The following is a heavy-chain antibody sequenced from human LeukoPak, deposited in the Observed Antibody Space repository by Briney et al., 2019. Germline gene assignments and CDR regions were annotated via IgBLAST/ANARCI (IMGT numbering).Heavy chain of an antibody. D-gene: IGHD3-22*01. Sequence: GGSLRLSCATSGFTLSEHYVDWVRQGPGKGLEWVGRSRNKAKSYTTEYAASAKGRFTISRDDSQNSVYLQMNSLRSEDTAVYSCAKVSDSTGYSYEYWGQGTLDTVSS. J-gene: IGHJ4*02. CDR1: GFTLSEHY. V-gene: IGHV3-72*01. CDR2: SRNKAKSYTT. CDR3: AKVSDSTGYSYEY.